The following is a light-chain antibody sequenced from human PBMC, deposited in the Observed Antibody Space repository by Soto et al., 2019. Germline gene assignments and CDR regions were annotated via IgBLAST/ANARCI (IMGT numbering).Light chain of an antibody. Sequence: QSALTQPASVSGSPGQSITISCTGTSSDVGSYNLVSWYQHHPGKAPKLMIYEGSKRPSRVSNRFSGSKSGNTASLTISGLQAEDEADYYCCSYAGSSTHVVFGGGTKLTVL. CDR2: EGS. CDR3: CSYAGSSTHVV. V-gene: IGLV2-23*01. CDR1: SSDVGSYNL. J-gene: IGLJ2*01.